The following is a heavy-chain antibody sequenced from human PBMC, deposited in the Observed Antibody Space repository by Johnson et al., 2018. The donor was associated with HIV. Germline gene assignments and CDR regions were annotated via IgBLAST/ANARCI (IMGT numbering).Heavy chain of an antibody. CDR1: GFTFTSYA. Sequence: VQLMESGGGVVQPGRSLRLSCLFSGFTFTSYAMHWVRQAPGKGLEWVAVISHDENYKYYAESVKGRFTISRDNFKNTLYLQMNSLRAEDTAVYYCARDGVVPDAFDIWGQGTMVTVSS. CDR2: ISHDENYK. J-gene: IGHJ3*02. V-gene: IGHV3-30*04. CDR3: ARDGVVPDAFDI. D-gene: IGHD3-16*01.